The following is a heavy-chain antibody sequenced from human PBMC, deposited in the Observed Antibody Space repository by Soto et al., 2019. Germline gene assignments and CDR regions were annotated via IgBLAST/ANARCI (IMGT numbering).Heavy chain of an antibody. CDR1: GFTFSSHS. CDR2: ISGSGATK. J-gene: IGHJ4*02. V-gene: IGHV3-48*02. D-gene: IGHD5-18*01. CDR3: ARAIRGFSYVVDY. Sequence: PGGSLRLSCAASGFTFSSHSINWVRQAPGKGLEWVSYISGSGATKYYADSVKGRFTISRDNGRNSLYLQMSSLSDEDTAVYYCARAIRGFSYVVDYWGQGTLFTVSS.